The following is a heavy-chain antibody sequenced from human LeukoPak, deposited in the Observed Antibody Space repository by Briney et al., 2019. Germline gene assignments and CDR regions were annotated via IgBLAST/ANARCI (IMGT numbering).Heavy chain of an antibody. Sequence: SETLSLTCTVSGGSISSYYWSWIRQPPGKGLEWIGDIYYSGSTNYNPSLKSRVTISVDTSKNQFSLKLSSVTAADTAVYYCARRSRQLEDYFDYWGQGTLVTVSS. D-gene: IGHD6-6*01. CDR1: GGSISSYY. J-gene: IGHJ4*02. V-gene: IGHV4-59*08. CDR3: ARRSRQLEDYFDY. CDR2: IYYSGST.